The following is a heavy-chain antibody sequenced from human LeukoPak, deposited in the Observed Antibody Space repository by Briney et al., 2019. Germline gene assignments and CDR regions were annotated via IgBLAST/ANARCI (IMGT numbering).Heavy chain of an antibody. J-gene: IGHJ4*02. Sequence: SETLSLTCTVSGGSISSFYWGWIRQPPGKGLEWTGYIYYSGSTDYNPSLKSRVTISLDTSKSQFSLMLTSVTAADTAVYYCARDVGGGPFFDYWGQGTLVTVSS. CDR1: GGSISSFY. CDR3: ARDVGGGPFFDY. CDR2: IYYSGST. D-gene: IGHD2-15*01. V-gene: IGHV4-59*01.